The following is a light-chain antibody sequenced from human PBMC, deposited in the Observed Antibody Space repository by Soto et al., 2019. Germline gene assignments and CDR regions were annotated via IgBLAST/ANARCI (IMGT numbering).Light chain of an antibody. Sequence: EIVMTQSPATLSVSPGERATLSCRASQSVSSNLAWYQQKPGQDPRLLIYGASTRATGIPARFSGSGSGTEFTLTISSLQSEDFAVYYCQQYNNWHTWTFGQGTKVEIK. CDR3: QQYNNWHTWT. V-gene: IGKV3-15*01. CDR1: QSVSSN. J-gene: IGKJ1*01. CDR2: GAS.